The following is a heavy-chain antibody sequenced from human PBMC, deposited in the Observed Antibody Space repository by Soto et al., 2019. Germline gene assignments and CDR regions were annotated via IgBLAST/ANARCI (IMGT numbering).Heavy chain of an antibody. CDR3: ARESYRSSSFDY. CDR2: INAGNGNT. V-gene: IGHV1-3*01. Sequence: ASVKVSCKGSGYTFTSYAMHWVRQAPGQRLEWMGWINAGNGNTKYSQKFQGRVTITRDTSASTAYMELSSLRSEDTAVYYCARESYRSSSFDYWGQGTLVTGSS. CDR1: GYTFTSYA. D-gene: IGHD6-6*01. J-gene: IGHJ4*02.